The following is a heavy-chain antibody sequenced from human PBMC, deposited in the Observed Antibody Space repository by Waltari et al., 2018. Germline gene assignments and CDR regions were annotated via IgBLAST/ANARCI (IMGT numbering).Heavy chain of an antibody. CDR2: ITSEGGRT. J-gene: IGHJ6*02. CDR1: GFTFSSYW. Sequence: EVQLVESGGGLVQPVGSLRLSCAASGFTFSSYWMHWVRQVPGRGLVWVSAITSEGGRTRYADSLKGRFTISRDNAKNTLYLQMNSLRADDTAVYYCASHRPGGYGMDVWGHGTTVTVSS. CDR3: ASHRPGGYGMDV. V-gene: IGHV3-74*01. D-gene: IGHD2-15*01.